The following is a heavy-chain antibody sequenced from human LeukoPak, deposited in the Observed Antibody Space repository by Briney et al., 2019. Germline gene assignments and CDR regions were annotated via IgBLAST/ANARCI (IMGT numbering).Heavy chain of an antibody. CDR2: ISGSGGST. J-gene: IGHJ1*01. V-gene: IGHV3-23*01. D-gene: IGHD2-15*01. CDR3: AKTYCSGGSYYAGYFQH. CDR1: GFTFSSYA. Sequence: PGGSLRLSCAASGFTFSSYAMSWVRQAPGKGLEWVSAISGSGGSTYYADSVKGRFTISRDNSKNTLYLQMNSLRAEDTAVYYCAKTYCSGGSYYAGYFQHWGQGTLVTVSS.